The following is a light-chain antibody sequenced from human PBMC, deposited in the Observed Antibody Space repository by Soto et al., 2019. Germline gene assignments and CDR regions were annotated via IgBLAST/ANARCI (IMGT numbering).Light chain of an antibody. Sequence: EIVLTQSPATLYLSPGERATLSCRASQSVSSYLAWYHQKPGQAPRLLIYDASNRATGIPARFSGSGSGTDFTRTISSLEPEGFAVYYCQQRSNWARYTFGQGTKLEIK. CDR3: QQRSNWARYT. CDR1: QSVSSY. CDR2: DAS. V-gene: IGKV3-11*01. J-gene: IGKJ2*01.